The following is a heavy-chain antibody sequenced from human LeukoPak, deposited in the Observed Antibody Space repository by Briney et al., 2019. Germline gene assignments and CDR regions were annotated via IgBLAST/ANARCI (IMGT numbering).Heavy chain of an antibody. CDR1: GYIFTGYY. CDR3: ARDGLYCSSTSCHMGYYMDV. D-gene: IGHD2-2*02. Sequence: ASVKVSCKASGYIFTGYYMHWVRQAPGQGLEWMGWINPNSGGTNYAQKFQGRVTMTRDTSISTAYMELSRLRSDDTAVYYCARDGLYCSSTSCHMGYYMDVWGKGTTVTVSS. J-gene: IGHJ6*03. CDR2: INPNSGGT. V-gene: IGHV1-2*02.